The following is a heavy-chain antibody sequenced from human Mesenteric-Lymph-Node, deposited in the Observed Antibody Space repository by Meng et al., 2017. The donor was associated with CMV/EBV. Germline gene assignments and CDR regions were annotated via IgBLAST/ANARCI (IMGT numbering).Heavy chain of an antibody. CDR3: ASRRGMTTLTYLDY. V-gene: IGHV3-21*01. CDR1: GFTFSSYS. D-gene: IGHD4-11*01. J-gene: IGHJ4*02. Sequence: GESLKISCAASGFTFSSYSMNWVRQAPGKGLEWVSSINNGSNNIYYADSVRGRFTVSRDNAKNSLYLQMNSLRVEDTAVYYCASRRGMTTLTYLDYWGPGTLVTVSS. CDR2: INNGSNNI.